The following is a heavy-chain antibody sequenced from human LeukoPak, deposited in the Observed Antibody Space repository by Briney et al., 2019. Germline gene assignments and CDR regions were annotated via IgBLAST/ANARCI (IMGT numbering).Heavy chain of an antibody. Sequence: ASVKVSCKASGYSLTDLSMHWVRQAPGQGLEWMGGFDPDYGETFYAQKLQGRVTMTEDTSADTAYMELSSLRPDDTAVYYCASYGDPNDAFDIWGQGTMVTVSS. J-gene: IGHJ3*02. CDR1: GYSLTDLS. V-gene: IGHV1-24*01. D-gene: IGHD2-21*02. CDR2: FDPDYGET. CDR3: ASYGDPNDAFDI.